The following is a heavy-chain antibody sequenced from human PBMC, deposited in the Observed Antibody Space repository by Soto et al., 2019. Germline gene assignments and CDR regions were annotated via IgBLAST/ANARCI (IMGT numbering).Heavy chain of an antibody. CDR2: ISSNGGST. CDR3: ARDQRIVVVPAAKISYYYYYMDV. V-gene: IGHV3-64*01. CDR1: GFTFSSYA. Sequence: GGSLRLSCAASGFTFSSYAMHWVRQAPGKGLEYVSAISSNGGSTYYANSVKGRFTISRDNSKNTLYLQMGSLRAEDMAVYYCARDQRIVVVPAAKISYYYYYMDVWGKGTTVTVSS. J-gene: IGHJ6*03. D-gene: IGHD2-2*01.